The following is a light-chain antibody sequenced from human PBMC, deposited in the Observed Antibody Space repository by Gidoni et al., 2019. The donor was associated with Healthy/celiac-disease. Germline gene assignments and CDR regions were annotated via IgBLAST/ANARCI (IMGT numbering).Light chain of an antibody. Sequence: SYELTQPLSVSVALGQTARITCGGNNIGSNNVHWYQQKPGQAPVLVIYRDSNRPSGIPERFSGSNSGNTATLTISRAQAGDEADYYCQVWDSSTAVFGGGTKLTV. J-gene: IGLJ2*01. CDR1: NIGSNN. V-gene: IGLV3-9*01. CDR2: RDS. CDR3: QVWDSSTAV.